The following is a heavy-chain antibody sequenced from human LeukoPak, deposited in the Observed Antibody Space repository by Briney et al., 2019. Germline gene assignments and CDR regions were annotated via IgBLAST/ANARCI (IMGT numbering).Heavy chain of an antibody. J-gene: IGHJ4*02. V-gene: IGHV3-11*01. Sequence: GGSLRLSCAASGFTFSSYYMSWIRQAPGKGLECVSYISSSDITMYYADSVKSRFTISRDNAKNSLYLQMNSLRAEDTAVYYCARTAHPVRNYFDYWGQGTLVTISS. CDR2: ISSSDITM. CDR1: GFTFSSYY. CDR3: ARTAHPVRNYFDY. D-gene: IGHD2-2*01.